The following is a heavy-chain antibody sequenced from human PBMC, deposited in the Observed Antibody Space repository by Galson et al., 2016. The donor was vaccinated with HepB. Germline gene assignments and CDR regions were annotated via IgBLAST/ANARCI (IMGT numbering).Heavy chain of an antibody. CDR1: ESIFRGYA. V-gene: IGHV3-30*04. Sequence: SLRLSCAASESIFRGYAMHWVRQAPGKGLEWVAVILYDGSKKFYADSVKGRFTISRDNSKNTLFLEMNSLRDDERAVYYCARGPTLYCSGDNCYHDYYGMDVWGQGTTVTVSS. D-gene: IGHD2-15*01. CDR2: ILYDGSKK. J-gene: IGHJ6*02. CDR3: ARGPTLYCSGDNCYHDYYGMDV.